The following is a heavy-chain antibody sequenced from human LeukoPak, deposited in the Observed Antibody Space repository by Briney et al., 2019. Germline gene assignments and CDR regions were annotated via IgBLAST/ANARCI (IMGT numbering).Heavy chain of an antibody. J-gene: IGHJ4*02. V-gene: IGHV4-39*07. Sequence: SETLSLTCTVSGGSISSSSYYWGWIRRPPGKGLEWIGSIYYSGSTYYNPSLKSRVTISVDTSKNQFSLKLSSVTAADTAVYYCARGTTEIWFGELLEYYFDYWGQGTLVTVSS. CDR2: IYYSGST. CDR1: GGSISSSSYY. D-gene: IGHD3-10*01. CDR3: ARGTTEIWFGELLEYYFDY.